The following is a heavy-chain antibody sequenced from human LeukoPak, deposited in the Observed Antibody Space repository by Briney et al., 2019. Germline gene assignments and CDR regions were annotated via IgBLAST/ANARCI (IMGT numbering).Heavy chain of an antibody. CDR3: ARKWRAMGLDYYYYYMDV. D-gene: IGHD2-2*01. V-gene: IGHV4-59*01. Sequence: SETLSLTCTVSGGSISSYYWSWIRQPPGKGLEWIGYIYYSGSTNYNPSLKSRVSILVDTSKNQFSLKLSTVTAADTAVYYCARKWRAMGLDYYYYYMDVWGKGTTVTVSS. J-gene: IGHJ6*03. CDR2: IYYSGST. CDR1: GGSISSYY.